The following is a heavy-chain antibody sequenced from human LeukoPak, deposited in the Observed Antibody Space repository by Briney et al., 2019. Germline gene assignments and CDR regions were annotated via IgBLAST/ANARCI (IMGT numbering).Heavy chain of an antibody. J-gene: IGHJ4*02. CDR1: GYTFTSYY. CDR3: ARDQNDYYDSSGTLFDY. CDR2: INPSGGST. D-gene: IGHD3-22*01. V-gene: IGHV1-46*01. Sequence: GASVKVSCKASGYTFTSYYMHWVRQAPGQGLEWMGIINPSGGSTSHAQKFQGRVTMTRDTSTSTVYMELSSLRSEDTAVYYCARDQNDYYDSSGTLFDYWGQGTLVTVSS.